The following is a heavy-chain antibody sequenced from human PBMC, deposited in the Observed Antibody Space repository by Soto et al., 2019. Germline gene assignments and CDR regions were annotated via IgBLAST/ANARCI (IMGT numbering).Heavy chain of an antibody. CDR3: ARETTVTTGFDY. V-gene: IGHV1-69*08. J-gene: IGHJ4*02. CDR2: IIPILGIA. D-gene: IGHD4-17*01. Sequence: QVQLVQSGAEVKKPGSSVKVSCKASGGTFSSYTISWVRQAPGQGLEWMGRIIPILGIANYAQKFQGRVTITADKSTSTAYMELSSLRSEYTAVYYCARETTVTTGFDYWGQGTLVTVSS. CDR1: GGTFSSYT.